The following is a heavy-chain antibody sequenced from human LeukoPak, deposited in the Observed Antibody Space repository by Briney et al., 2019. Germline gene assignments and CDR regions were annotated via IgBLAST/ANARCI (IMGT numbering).Heavy chain of an antibody. D-gene: IGHD2-2*01. V-gene: IGHV5-51*01. Sequence: GEPLKISCKGSGYSFTSYWIGWVRQMPGKGLEWMGIIYPGDSDTRYSPSFQGRVTISADKSISTAYLQWSSLKASDTAMYYCARSLRYCSSTSCYNNWFDPWGQGTLVTVSS. CDR2: IYPGDSDT. CDR1: GYSFTSYW. J-gene: IGHJ5*02. CDR3: ARSLRYCSSTSCYNNWFDP.